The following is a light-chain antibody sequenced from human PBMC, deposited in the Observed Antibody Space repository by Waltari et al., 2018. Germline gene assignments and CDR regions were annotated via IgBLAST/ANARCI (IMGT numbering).Light chain of an antibody. Sequence: QSVLTQPPSVSAAPGQRVTISCSGGSSNIGITYVSWYRQFPGTAPKLLIYENSERPSGIPGRFSGSKSGTSATLDITGLQAGDEADYYCGTWDSSLSGAVFGGGTHLTVL. J-gene: IGLJ7*01. CDR3: GTWDSSLSGAV. CDR1: SSNIGITY. V-gene: IGLV1-51*02. CDR2: ENS.